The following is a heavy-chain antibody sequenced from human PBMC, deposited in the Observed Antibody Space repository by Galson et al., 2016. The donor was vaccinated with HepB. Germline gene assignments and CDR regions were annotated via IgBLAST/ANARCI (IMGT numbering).Heavy chain of an antibody. D-gene: IGHD2-15*01. Sequence: QSGAEVKKPGESLKISCRGSGYNFNDYWIGWVRQKPGKGLEWVGIIFPGDSEIRYSPSFQGQVTISVDKSISTAYLQWSSLKASDTATYYCARPRGTVAVAPPDYWGQGTLVTVSP. CDR2: IFPGDSEI. J-gene: IGHJ4*01. V-gene: IGHV5-51*01. CDR3: ARPRGTVAVAPPDY. CDR1: GYNFNDYW.